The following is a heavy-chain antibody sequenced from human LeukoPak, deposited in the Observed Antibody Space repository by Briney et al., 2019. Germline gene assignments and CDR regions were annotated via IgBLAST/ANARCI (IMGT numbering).Heavy chain of an antibody. CDR1: GGSIGSYY. CDR2: IHYSGST. Sequence: SETLSLTCTVSGGSIGSYYWNWIRQPPGKGLEWIGYIHYSGSTNHNASLKSRVTISVDTSKNQFSLKLSSVTAADTAVYYCARDGVAGCFDYWGQGTLVTVSS. J-gene: IGHJ4*02. D-gene: IGHD6-19*01. V-gene: IGHV4-59*01. CDR3: ARDGVAGCFDY.